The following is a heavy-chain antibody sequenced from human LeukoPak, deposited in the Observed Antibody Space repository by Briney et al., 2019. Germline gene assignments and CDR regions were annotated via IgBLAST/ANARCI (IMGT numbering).Heavy chain of an antibody. J-gene: IGHJ4*02. CDR2: INPSGGST. CDR3: ARSKWELLTLDY. V-gene: IGHV1-46*01. D-gene: IGHD1-26*01. CDR1: GYTFTSYY. Sequence: ASVKVSCEASGYTFTSYYMHWVRQAPGQGLEWMGIINPSGGSTSYAQKFQGRVTMTWDTSTSTVYMELSSLRSEDTAVYYCARSKWELLTLDYWGQGTLVTVSS.